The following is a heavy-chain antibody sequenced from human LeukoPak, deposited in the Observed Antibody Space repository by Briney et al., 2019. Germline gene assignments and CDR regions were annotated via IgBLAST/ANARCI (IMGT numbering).Heavy chain of an antibody. CDR3: ARDPKIDAFDI. Sequence: VASVKVSCKASGGTFSSYAISWVRQAPGQGLEWMGGIIPIFGTANYAQKFQGRVTITADESTSTAYMELSSLRSEDTAVYYCARDPKIDAFDIWGQGTMVTVSS. J-gene: IGHJ3*02. V-gene: IGHV1-69*13. CDR2: IIPIFGTA. CDR1: GGTFSSYA.